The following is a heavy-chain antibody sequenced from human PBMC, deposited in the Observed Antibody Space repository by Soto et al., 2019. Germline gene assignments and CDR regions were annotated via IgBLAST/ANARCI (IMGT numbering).Heavy chain of an antibody. CDR3: ASLLGVALLWFGELFP. V-gene: IGHV1-24*01. D-gene: IGHD3-10*01. CDR2: FDPEDGET. CDR1: GYTLTELS. J-gene: IGHJ5*02. Sequence: ASVKVSCKVSGYTLTELSMHWVRQAPGKGLEWMGGFDPEDGETIYAQKFQGRVTMTEDTSTDTAYMELSSLRSEDTAVYYCASLLGVALLWFGELFPWGQGTLVTVSS.